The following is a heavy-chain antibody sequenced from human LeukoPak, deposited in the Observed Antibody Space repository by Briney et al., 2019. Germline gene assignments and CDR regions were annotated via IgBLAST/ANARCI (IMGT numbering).Heavy chain of an antibody. CDR2: IIPIFGTA. J-gene: IGHJ3*02. V-gene: IGHV1-69*13. CDR3: ARSGSTMYYYDSSGYEDAFDI. CDR1: GGTFSSYA. D-gene: IGHD3-22*01. Sequence: SVKVSCKASGGTFSSYAINGVRQAPGQGLEWMGGIIPIFGTANYAQKFQGRVTITADESTSTAYMELSSLRSEDTAVYYCARSGSTMYYYDSSGYEDAFDIWGQGTMVTVSS.